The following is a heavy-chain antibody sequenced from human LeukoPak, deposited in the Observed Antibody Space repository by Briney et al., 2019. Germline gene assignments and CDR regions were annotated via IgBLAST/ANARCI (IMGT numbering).Heavy chain of an antibody. V-gene: IGHV1-2*02. CDR1: GYTFTGYY. CDR3: ARGFWFGGVIDHFDY. Sequence: ASVKVSCKASGYTFTGYYMHWVRQAPGQGLEWMGWVNPVSGGTSYAQKFQGRVTTTRDTSIGTAYMELSGLTSDDTAVYYCARGFWFGGVIDHFDYWGQGALVTVSS. D-gene: IGHD3-16*02. CDR2: VNPVSGGT. J-gene: IGHJ4*02.